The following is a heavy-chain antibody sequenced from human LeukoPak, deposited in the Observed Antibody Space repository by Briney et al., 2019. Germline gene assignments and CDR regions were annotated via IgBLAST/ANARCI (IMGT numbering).Heavy chain of an antibody. CDR1: GYTLATYA. CDR3: ARVSSGWYGPLGY. Sequence: ASVKVSCKTSGYTLATYAVSWVRQAPGQGLEWMGWINPNSGGTDYAQNFQGRVTMTRDTSIGTAYMELSRLRSDDTAVYYCARVSSGWYGPLGYWGQGTLVTVSS. CDR2: INPNSGGT. D-gene: IGHD6-19*01. V-gene: IGHV1-2*02. J-gene: IGHJ4*02.